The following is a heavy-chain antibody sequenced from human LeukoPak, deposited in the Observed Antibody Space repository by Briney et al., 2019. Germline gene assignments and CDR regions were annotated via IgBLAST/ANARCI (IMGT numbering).Heavy chain of an antibody. CDR1: GFTFGSYA. V-gene: IGHV3-23*01. Sequence: GGSLRLSCAASGFTFGSYAMSWVRQAPGKGLEWVSAISGSGGSTYYADSVKGRFTISRDNSKNTLYLQMNSLRAEETAVYYCAKGSTYGDLGLDTLDYWGQGTLVTVSS. CDR3: AKGSTYGDLGLDTLDY. D-gene: IGHD4-17*01. J-gene: IGHJ4*02. CDR2: ISGSGGST.